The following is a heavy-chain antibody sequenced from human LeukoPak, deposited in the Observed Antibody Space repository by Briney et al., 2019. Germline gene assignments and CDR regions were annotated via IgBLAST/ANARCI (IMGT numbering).Heavy chain of an antibody. V-gene: IGHV3-30*18. Sequence: GGSLRLSCAASGFTFSSYGMHWVRQAPGKGLEWVAVISYDGSNKYYADSVKGRFTISRDNSKNTVYLQMNSLRAEDTAVYYCAEDGRVFGYCSGGSCYSRGFDYWGQGALVTVSS. CDR3: AEDGRVFGYCSGGSCYSRGFDY. D-gene: IGHD2-15*01. J-gene: IGHJ4*02. CDR2: ISYDGSNK. CDR1: GFTFSSYG.